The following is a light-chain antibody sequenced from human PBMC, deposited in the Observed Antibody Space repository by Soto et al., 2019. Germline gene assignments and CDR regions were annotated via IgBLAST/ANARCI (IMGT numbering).Light chain of an antibody. CDR3: ALYMGSGFWV. Sequence: QTVVTQEPSFSVSPGGTVTLTCALRSGSVSTNYYPSWYQQTPGQAPRTLVYSTNTRSSGVPDRFSGSILGNKAALTSTGAQADDESDYYCALYMGSGFWVFGGGTKLTVL. V-gene: IGLV8-61*01. CDR2: STN. J-gene: IGLJ3*02. CDR1: SGSVSTNYY.